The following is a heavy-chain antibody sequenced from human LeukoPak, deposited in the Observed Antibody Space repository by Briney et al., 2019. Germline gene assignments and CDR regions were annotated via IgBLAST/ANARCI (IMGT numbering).Heavy chain of an antibody. D-gene: IGHD6-13*01. CDR1: GGSISSYY. J-gene: IGHJ6*02. V-gene: IGHV4-59*01. CDR3: ARGGKMHSSSWYASNYYGMDV. Sequence: SETLSLTCTVSGGSISSYYWSWIRQPPGKGLEWIGYIYYSGSTNYNPSLKSRVTISVDTSKNQFSLKLSSVTAADTAVYYCARGGKMHSSSWYASNYYGMDVWGQGTTVTVSS. CDR2: IYYSGST.